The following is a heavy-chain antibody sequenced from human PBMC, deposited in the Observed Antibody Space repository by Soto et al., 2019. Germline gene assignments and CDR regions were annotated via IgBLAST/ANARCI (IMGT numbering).Heavy chain of an antibody. CDR3: ASDYSGYSADPEYYGVEV. CDR1: GGSVALTSYY. Sequence: SETLSLTCSVSGGSVALTSYYWGWIRQPPGKGLEWIGNVYYSGSTNYNPSLKSRVTISVDTSKNQFSLSLKSVTAADTAVYYCASDYSGYSADPEYYGVEVWGQGTTVTVSS. V-gene: IGHV4-39*01. CDR2: VYYSGST. D-gene: IGHD3-22*01. J-gene: IGHJ6*02.